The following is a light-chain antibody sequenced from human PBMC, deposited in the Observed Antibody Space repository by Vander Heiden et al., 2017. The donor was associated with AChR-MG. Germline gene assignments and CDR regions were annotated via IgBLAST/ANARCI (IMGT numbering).Light chain of an antibody. Sequence: SYELNQPPFVSGAPGQTASITCSGDKLGDKYACWYQQKPGQSPVLVIYQDSKRPSGIPERFSGSNSGNTATLTISGTQAMDEADYYCQAWDSSTENVVFGGGTKLTVL. V-gene: IGLV3-1*01. CDR1: KLGDKY. CDR3: QAWDSSTENVV. J-gene: IGLJ2*01. CDR2: QDS.